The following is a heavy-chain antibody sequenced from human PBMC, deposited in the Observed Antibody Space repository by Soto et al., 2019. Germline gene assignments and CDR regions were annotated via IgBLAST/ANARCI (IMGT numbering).Heavy chain of an antibody. CDR1: GFTFSCSA. CDR3: TTXIVVVTAIRDYYYGMDV. D-gene: IGHD2-21*02. V-gene: IGHV3-73*01. Sequence: GGSLRLSCPASGFTFSCSAMHWVRQASGKGLEWVGRIRSKANSYATAYAASVKGRFTISRDGSKNTAYLQMNSLKNEDTAVYYCTTXIVVVTAIRDYYYGMDVWGQGTTVTVSS. J-gene: IGHJ6*02. CDR2: IRSKANSYAT.